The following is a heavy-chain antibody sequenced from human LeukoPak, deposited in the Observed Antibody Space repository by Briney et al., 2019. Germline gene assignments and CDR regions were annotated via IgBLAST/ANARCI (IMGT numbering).Heavy chain of an antibody. J-gene: IGHJ4*02. V-gene: IGHV3-23*01. CDR1: GFTFSSYA. CDR3: AKCLPSQSSGWPYFDY. Sequence: GGSLRLSCAASGFTFSSYAMSWVRQAPGKGLEWVSAISGSGGSTYYADSVKGRFTISRDNSKNTLYLQMNSLRAEDTAVYYCAKCLPSQSSGWPYFDYWGQGTLLTVSS. CDR2: ISGSGGST. D-gene: IGHD6-19*01.